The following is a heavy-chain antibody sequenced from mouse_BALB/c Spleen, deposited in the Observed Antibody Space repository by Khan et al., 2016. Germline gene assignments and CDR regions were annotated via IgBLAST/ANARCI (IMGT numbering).Heavy chain of an antibody. D-gene: IGHD2-3*01. J-gene: IGHJ3*01. CDR3: VRESYAGYFSWFAY. CDR2: ISSKSNNYAT. Sequence: EVQLQESGGGLVQPRGSLKLSCAASGFTFNTFAMHWVCQAPGKGLEWIARISSKSNNYATYYADSVKDRFTISRDDSQSMLYLQMNKLETEDSAMYYCVRESYAGYFSWFAYWGQGTLVTVSA. V-gene: IGHV10-3*03. CDR1: GFTFNTFA.